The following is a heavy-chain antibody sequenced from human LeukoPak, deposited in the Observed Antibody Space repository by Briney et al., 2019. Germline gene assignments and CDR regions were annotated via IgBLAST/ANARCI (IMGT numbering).Heavy chain of an antibody. CDR1: GGSFSGYY. D-gene: IGHD3-10*01. CDR2: INHSGST. CDR3: ARDGYYGSGRLGDY. Sequence: PSETLSLTCAVYGGSFSGYYWSWIRQPPGKGLEWIGEINHSGSTNYNPSLKSRVTISVDTSKNHFSLKLSSVTAADTAVYYCARDGYYGSGRLGDYWGQGTLVTVSS. V-gene: IGHV4-34*01. J-gene: IGHJ4*02.